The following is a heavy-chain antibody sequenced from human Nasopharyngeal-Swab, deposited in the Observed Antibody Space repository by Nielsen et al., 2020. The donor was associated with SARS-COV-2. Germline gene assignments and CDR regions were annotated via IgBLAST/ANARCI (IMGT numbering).Heavy chain of an antibody. CDR1: GFTFTNYE. D-gene: IGHD2-15*01. V-gene: IGHV3-48*03. J-gene: IGHJ2*01. CDR3: ARAGPGYCSGGSCYPSWYFDL. CDR2: ISSGGDTM. Sequence: GESLKISCAASGFTFTNYEMNWVRRAPGKGLEWVSYISSGGDTMYYADSVKGRFTISRDNAKNSLYLQMNSLRAEDTAVYYCARAGPGYCSGGSCYPSWYFDLWGRGTLVTVSS.